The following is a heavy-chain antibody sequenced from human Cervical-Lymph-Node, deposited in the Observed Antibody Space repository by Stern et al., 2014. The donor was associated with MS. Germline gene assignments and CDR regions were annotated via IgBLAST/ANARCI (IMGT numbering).Heavy chain of an antibody. V-gene: IGHV4-59*08. CDR2: MDYSGST. CDR3: ARLLVPMAGFDY. D-gene: IGHD6-19*01. CDR1: GGSISSYY. Sequence: QVQLVQSGPGLVKPSETLSLTCTVSGGSISSYYWSWIRQPPGKGLEWIGYMDYSGSTNYNPSLKRRVTISVDTSKNQFSLKLNSVTAADTAVYYCARLLVPMAGFDYWGQGTLVTVSS. J-gene: IGHJ4*02.